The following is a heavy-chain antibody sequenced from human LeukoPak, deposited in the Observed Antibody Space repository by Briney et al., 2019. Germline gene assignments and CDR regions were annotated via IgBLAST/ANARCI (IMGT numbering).Heavy chain of an antibody. CDR2: IYSGGST. D-gene: IGHD1-26*01. V-gene: IGHV3-53*01. J-gene: IGHJ3*02. CDR1: GFTVSSNY. CDR3: ARALVGGTQDAYDI. Sequence: GGSLRLSCAASGFTVSSNYMSWVRQALGKRLEWVSVIYSGGSTYYADSVKGRFTISRDNSKNTLSLQTNSLRAEDTAVYYCARALVGGTQDAYDIWGQGTMVTVSS.